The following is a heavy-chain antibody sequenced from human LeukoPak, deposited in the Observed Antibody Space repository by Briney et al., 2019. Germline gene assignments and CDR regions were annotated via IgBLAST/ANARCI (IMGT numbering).Heavy chain of an antibody. J-gene: IGHJ5*02. V-gene: IGHV3-21*04. D-gene: IGHD7-27*01. CDR2: ISSNSRYI. Sequence: GGSLRLSCVVSAFTFSTDSMNWVRQAPGKGLEWVSSISSNSRYIYYADSVKGRFTISRDNAKNSLYLQMNSLRAEDTAVYYCARSLTGDLDWFDPWGQGTLVTVS. CDR3: ARSLTGDLDWFDP. CDR1: AFTFSTDS.